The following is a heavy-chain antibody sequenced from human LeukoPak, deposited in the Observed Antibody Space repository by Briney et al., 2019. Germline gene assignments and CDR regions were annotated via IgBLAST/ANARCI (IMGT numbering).Heavy chain of an antibody. V-gene: IGHV3-21*01. Sequence: PGGSLRLSCAASGFTFSSHWMNWVRQAPGKGLEWVSSISSSSSYIYYADSVKGRFTISRDNAKNSLYLQMNSLRAEDTAVYYCARDTPGYYDFWSGYYLGIDYWGQGTLVTVSS. D-gene: IGHD3-3*01. CDR1: GFTFSSHW. CDR3: ARDTPGYYDFWSGYYLGIDY. J-gene: IGHJ4*02. CDR2: ISSSSSYI.